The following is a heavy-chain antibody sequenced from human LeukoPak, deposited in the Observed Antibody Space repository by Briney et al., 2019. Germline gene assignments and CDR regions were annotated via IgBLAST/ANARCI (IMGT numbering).Heavy chain of an antibody. CDR2: VQYDGSIK. CDR3: AKDNPIEQVPGLGPGS. CDR1: GFTFSGHG. D-gene: IGHD2/OR15-2a*01. Sequence: GGSLRLSCVASGFTFSGHGMHWVRQAPGKGLEWVTFVQYDGSIKFYADSVKGRFTISRDNSKNTLYLQMNSLSTEDTAVYYCAKDNPIEQVPGLGPGSWGQGTLVTVSS. V-gene: IGHV3-30*02. J-gene: IGHJ5*02.